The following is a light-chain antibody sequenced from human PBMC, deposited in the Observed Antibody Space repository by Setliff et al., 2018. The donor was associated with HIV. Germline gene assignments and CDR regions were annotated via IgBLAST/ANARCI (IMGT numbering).Light chain of an antibody. CDR2: DVN. V-gene: IGLV2-14*01. J-gene: IGLJ1*01. CDR1: SSDVGGYNF. Sequence: QSALTQPASVSGSPGQSITISCTGASSDVGGYNFVSWFQQHPGKAPKLVIFDVNKRPAGFSYRFPGSKSGNTASLTISGLQAEDEADYYCSSYTGSDTYVFGPGTKVTVL. CDR3: SSYTGSDTYV.